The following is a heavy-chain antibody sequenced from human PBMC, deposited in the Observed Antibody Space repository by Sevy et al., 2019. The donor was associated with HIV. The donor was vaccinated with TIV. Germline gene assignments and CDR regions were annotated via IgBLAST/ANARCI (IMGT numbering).Heavy chain of an antibody. CDR2: ISYDGNYR. D-gene: IGHD3-16*01. Sequence: GGSLRLSCAASGFTFSTYDIHWVRQAPGKGLEWVAIISYDGNYREYADSVRGRFSMSIDNSKNTVYLRMNGLSIEDTAVYYCAKNRPPGGSYFSRHAMDVWGRGTTVTVSS. V-gene: IGHV3-30*18. CDR3: AKNRPPGGSYFSRHAMDV. J-gene: IGHJ6*02. CDR1: GFTFSTYD.